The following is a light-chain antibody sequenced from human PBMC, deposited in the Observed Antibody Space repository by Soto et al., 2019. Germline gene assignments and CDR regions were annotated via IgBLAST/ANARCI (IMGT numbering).Light chain of an antibody. Sequence: EIVLTQSPGTLSLSPGERATLSCRASQSVSSSYLAWYQQKPGQAPRLLIYGASSRATGIPDRFSGSGSGTDFTLTTSRLEPEDFAVYYCQQYGSSPFTFGQGTRLE. CDR2: GAS. CDR1: QSVSSSY. V-gene: IGKV3-20*01. CDR3: QQYGSSPFT. J-gene: IGKJ5*01.